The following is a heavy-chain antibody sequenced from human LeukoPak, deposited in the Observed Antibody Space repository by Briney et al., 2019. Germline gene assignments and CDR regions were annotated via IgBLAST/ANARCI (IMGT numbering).Heavy chain of an antibody. CDR3: ARINSIYDVFDI. Sequence: SETLSLTCTVSGGSVSSGSYYWSWIRQPPGKGLEWIGYTYYSGTSKYKASLTSRVTISVDTSKNQFSLKLNSVTAADTAVYYCARINSIYDVFDIWGQGTMVTVSS. J-gene: IGHJ3*02. CDR1: GGSVSSGSYY. D-gene: IGHD2/OR15-2a*01. V-gene: IGHV4-61*01. CDR2: TYYSGTS.